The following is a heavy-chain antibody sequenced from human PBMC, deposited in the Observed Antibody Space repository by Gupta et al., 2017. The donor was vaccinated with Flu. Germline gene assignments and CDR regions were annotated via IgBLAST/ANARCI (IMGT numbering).Heavy chain of an antibody. CDR2: ISGSGGST. D-gene: IGHD4-17*01. J-gene: IGHJ1*01. V-gene: IGHV3-23*01. CDR1: GFTFNRYV. Sequence: EVQLLASGGGLVQRGGSLRLSCATSGFTFNRYVMSWVRQAPGKGLEWVSGISGSGGSTYYADSVKGRFTISRDNSNNTLSLQMNSLRAEDMAVYYCAKHDYGDYVEYFQHWGQGTLVTVSS. CDR3: AKHDYGDYVEYFQH.